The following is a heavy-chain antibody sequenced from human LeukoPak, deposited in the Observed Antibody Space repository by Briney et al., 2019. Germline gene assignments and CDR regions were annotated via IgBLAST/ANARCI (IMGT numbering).Heavy chain of an antibody. CDR1: GGSISSHY. CDR2: IHYTGST. Sequence: SETLSLTCTVSGGSISSHYWTWIRQPPGKGLEWIGFIHYTGSTNYNPSLKSRVTISIDTSKNQFSLKLSSVTAADTAVYYCARAQNYYDSSGPLGYWGQGTLVTVSS. V-gene: IGHV4-59*08. D-gene: IGHD3-22*01. CDR3: ARAQNYYDSSGPLGY. J-gene: IGHJ4*02.